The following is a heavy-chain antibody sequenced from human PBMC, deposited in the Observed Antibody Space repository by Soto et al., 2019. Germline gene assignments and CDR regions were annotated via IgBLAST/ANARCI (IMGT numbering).Heavy chain of an antibody. Sequence: QVQLVQSGAEVKKPGSSVKVSCKASGGTFSRYAISWVRQAPGQGLEWMGGIIPIFGTANYAQKFQGRVTITADESTSTAYMELSSLRSEDTAVYYCAREYHDFWSGSRLRGAFDIWGQGTMVTVSS. V-gene: IGHV1-69*01. CDR1: GGTFSRYA. D-gene: IGHD3-3*01. J-gene: IGHJ3*02. CDR3: AREYHDFWSGSRLRGAFDI. CDR2: IIPIFGTA.